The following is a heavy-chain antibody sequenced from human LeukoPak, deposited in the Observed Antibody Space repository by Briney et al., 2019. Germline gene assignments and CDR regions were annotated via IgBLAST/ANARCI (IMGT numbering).Heavy chain of an antibody. CDR2: IYSSGST. CDR3: ARLVGAGKDYYYYYMDV. V-gene: IGHV4-59*01. D-gene: IGHD1-26*01. CDR1: GGSIRGYY. Sequence: PSETLSLTCTVSGGSIRGYYWSWIRQPPGEGLECIGYIYSSGSTNYNPSLKSRVTMSVDTSKNQFSMKVSSVTAADTAVYYCARLVGAGKDYYYYYMDVWGKGTTVTVSS. J-gene: IGHJ6*03.